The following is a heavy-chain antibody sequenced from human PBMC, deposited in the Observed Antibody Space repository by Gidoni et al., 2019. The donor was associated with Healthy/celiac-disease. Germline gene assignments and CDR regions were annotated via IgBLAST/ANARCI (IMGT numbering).Heavy chain of an antibody. J-gene: IGHJ5*02. CDR2: ISYDGSNK. CDR3: ARDSTVVVTGAIDP. CDR1: GFTFSSYA. D-gene: IGHD2-2*01. Sequence: QVQLVESGGGVVQPGRSLRLSCAASGFTFSSYAMHWVRQAPGKGLARVAVISYDGSNKYYADSVKGRFTISRDNSKNTLYLQMNSLRAEDTAVYYCARDSTVVVTGAIDPWGQGTLVTVSS. V-gene: IGHV3-30*04.